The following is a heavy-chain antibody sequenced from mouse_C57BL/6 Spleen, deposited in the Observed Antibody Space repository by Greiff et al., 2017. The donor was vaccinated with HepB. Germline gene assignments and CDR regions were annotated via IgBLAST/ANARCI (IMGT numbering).Heavy chain of an antibody. Sequence: VQLVESGPGLVQPSQSLSITCTVSGFSLTSYGVHWVHQSPGKGLEWLGVIWSGGSTDYNAAFISRLSISKDNSKSQVFFKMNSLQADDTAIYYCARKNYSRAYWGQGTLVTVSA. CDR3: ARKNYSRAY. CDR2: IWSGGST. J-gene: IGHJ3*01. D-gene: IGHD2-5*01. V-gene: IGHV2-2*01. CDR1: GFSLTSYG.